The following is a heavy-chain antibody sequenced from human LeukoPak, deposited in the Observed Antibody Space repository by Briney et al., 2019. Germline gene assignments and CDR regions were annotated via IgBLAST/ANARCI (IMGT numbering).Heavy chain of an antibody. Sequence: GGSLRLSCVASEFTFSNHHMNWVRQAPGKGLEWVSYISSSGSTIYYADSVKGRFTISRDNAKNSLYLQMNSLRAEDTAVYYCARDPIVVVTATHYFDYWGQGTLVTVSS. CDR1: EFTFSNHH. CDR2: ISSSGSTI. V-gene: IGHV3-11*01. CDR3: ARDPIVVVTATHYFDY. J-gene: IGHJ4*02. D-gene: IGHD2-21*02.